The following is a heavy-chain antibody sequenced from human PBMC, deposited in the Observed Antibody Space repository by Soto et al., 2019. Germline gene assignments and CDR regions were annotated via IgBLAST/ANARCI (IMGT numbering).Heavy chain of an antibody. D-gene: IGHD3-9*01. CDR3: ARDEGTYYDILTGYYTAGWFDP. Sequence: QVPLVQSGAEVKKPGASVKVSCKASGYTFTSYGISWVRQAPGQGLEWMGWISAYNGNTNYAQKLQGRVTMTTDTSTSTAYMELRSLRSDDTAVYYCARDEGTYYDILTGYYTAGWFDPWGQGTLVTVSS. V-gene: IGHV1-18*01. CDR1: GYTFTSYG. J-gene: IGHJ5*02. CDR2: ISAYNGNT.